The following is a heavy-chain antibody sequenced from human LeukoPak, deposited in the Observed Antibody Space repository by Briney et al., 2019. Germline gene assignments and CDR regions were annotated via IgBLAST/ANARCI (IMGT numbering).Heavy chain of an antibody. D-gene: IGHD3-3*01. CDR1: GGSFSGYY. Sequence: SETLSLTCAVYGGSFSGYYWSWIRQPPGKGLEWIGEINHSGSTNYNPSLKSRVTISVDTSKNQFSLKLSSVTAADTAVYYCARGRRDSWSVRYFDYWGQGTLVTVSS. CDR2: INHSGST. CDR3: ARGRRDSWSVRYFDY. J-gene: IGHJ4*02. V-gene: IGHV4-34*01.